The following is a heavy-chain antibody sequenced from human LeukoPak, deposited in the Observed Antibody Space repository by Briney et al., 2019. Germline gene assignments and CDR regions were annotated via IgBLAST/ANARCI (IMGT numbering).Heavy chain of an antibody. CDR3: ARDGYCSGGSCYSCNWFDP. CDR2: ISAYNGNT. V-gene: IGHV1-18*01. CDR1: GYTFTSYG. D-gene: IGHD2-15*01. J-gene: IGHJ5*02. Sequence: ASVKVSCKASGYTFTSYGISWVRQAPGQGLEWMGWISAYNGNTNYAQKLQGRVTMTTDTSTGTAYMELRSLRSDDTAVYYCARDGYCSGGSCYSCNWFDPWGQGTLVTVSS.